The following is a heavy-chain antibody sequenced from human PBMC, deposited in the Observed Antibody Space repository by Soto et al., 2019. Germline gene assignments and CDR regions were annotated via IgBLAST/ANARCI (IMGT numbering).Heavy chain of an antibody. V-gene: IGHV2-70*04. CDR1: GFPVSTSGIR. J-gene: IGHJ4*02. CDR2: IDWYDDK. Sequence: SGPPLANPTHPLTLTCTFSGFPVSTSGIRVCWTRQPPGQPLEWLGRIDWYDDKFYSTSLKTRLTISKDTSKNLVVLTMTNMDAVDTATYYCARTRFGRYYFDYWGQGTPVTVSS. D-gene: IGHD3-9*01. CDR3: ARTRFGRYYFDY.